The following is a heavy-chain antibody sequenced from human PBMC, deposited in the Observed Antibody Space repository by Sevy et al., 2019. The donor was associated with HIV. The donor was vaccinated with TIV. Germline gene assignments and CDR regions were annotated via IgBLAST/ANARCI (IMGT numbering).Heavy chain of an antibody. CDR3: ARDLVVVPATLSGYYYGMDV. J-gene: IGHJ6*02. V-gene: IGHV3-30-3*01. CDR2: ISYDGSNK. Sequence: GGSLRLSCAASGFTFSSYAMHWVRQAPGKGLEWVAVISYDGSNKYYADSVKGRFTISRDNSKNTLYLQMNSLRAEDTAVYYCARDLVVVPATLSGYYYGMDVWGQGTTVIVSS. D-gene: IGHD2-2*01. CDR1: GFTFSSYA.